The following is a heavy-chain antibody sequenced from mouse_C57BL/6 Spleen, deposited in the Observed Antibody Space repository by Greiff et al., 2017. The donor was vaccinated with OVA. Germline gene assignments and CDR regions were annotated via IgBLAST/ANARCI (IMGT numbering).Heavy chain of an antibody. CDR2: IDPSDSET. J-gene: IGHJ4*01. Sequence: QVQLQQPGAELVRPGSSVKLSCKASGYTFTSYWMHWVKQRPIQGLEWIGNIDPSDSETHYNQKFKDKATLTVDKSSSTAYMQLSSLTSEDSAVYYCAKDGRSLYYAVDYWGKGTSVTVAS. CDR1: GYTFTSYW. V-gene: IGHV1-52*01. D-gene: IGHD1-1*01. CDR3: AKDGRSLYYAVDY.